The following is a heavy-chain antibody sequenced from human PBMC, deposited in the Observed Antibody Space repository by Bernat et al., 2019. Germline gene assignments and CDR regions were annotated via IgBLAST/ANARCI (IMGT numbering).Heavy chain of an antibody. Sequence: EVQLVESGGGLVQPGGSLRLSCAASRFTVSSNYMSWVRQAPGKGLEWVSVIYSGGSTYYADSVKGRFTISRDNSKNTLYLQMNSLRAEDTAVYYCARAPVGYYGSGSYDFDYWGQGTLVTVSS. CDR3: ARAPVGYYGSGSYDFDY. V-gene: IGHV3-66*01. D-gene: IGHD3-10*01. J-gene: IGHJ4*02. CDR1: RFTVSSNY. CDR2: IYSGGST.